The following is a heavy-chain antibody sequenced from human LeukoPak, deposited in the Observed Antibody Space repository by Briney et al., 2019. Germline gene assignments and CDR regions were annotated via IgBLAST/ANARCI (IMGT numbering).Heavy chain of an antibody. CDR1: GGSISSYY. Sequence: PSETLSLTCTVSGGSISSYYWSWIRQPPGKGLEWIGYIYYSGSTNYNPSLKSRVTMSVDTSKNQFSLKLSSVTAADTAEYYCARGRELRLALYYYMDVWGKGTTVTVSS. V-gene: IGHV4-59*01. CDR2: IYYSGST. J-gene: IGHJ6*03. D-gene: IGHD5-12*01. CDR3: ARGRELRLALYYYMDV.